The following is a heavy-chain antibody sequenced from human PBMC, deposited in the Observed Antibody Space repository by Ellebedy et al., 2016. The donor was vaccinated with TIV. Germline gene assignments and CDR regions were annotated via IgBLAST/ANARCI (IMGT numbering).Heavy chain of an antibody. J-gene: IGHJ4*02. CDR3: VRVKPAAAVFDY. V-gene: IGHV3-7*03. CDR2: IKQDGSEK. D-gene: IGHD6-13*01. CDR1: GFSISSYW. Sequence: GESLKISCAASGFSISSYWMTWVRQAPGKGLEWVAKIKQDGSEKHYVDSVKGRFTIFRDNAKNSLYMQMNSLRAEDTAVYYCVRVKPAAAVFDYWGQGTVLTVSS.